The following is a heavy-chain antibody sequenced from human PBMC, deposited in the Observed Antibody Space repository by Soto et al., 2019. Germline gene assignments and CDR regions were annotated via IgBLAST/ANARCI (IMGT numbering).Heavy chain of an antibody. J-gene: IGHJ4*02. V-gene: IGHV1-46*01. D-gene: IGHD6-19*01. CDR3: ATDGASSGWYGY. CDR1: GYTFTSYY. CDR2: INPSGGST. Sequence: GASVKVSCKASGYTFTSYYMHWVPQAPGQGLEWMGIINPSGGSTSYAQKLQGRVTMTRDTSTSTVYMELSSLRSEDTAVYYCATDGASSGWYGYWGQGTLVTVSS.